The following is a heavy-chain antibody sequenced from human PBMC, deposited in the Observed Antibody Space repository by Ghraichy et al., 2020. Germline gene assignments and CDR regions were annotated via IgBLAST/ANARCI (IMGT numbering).Heavy chain of an antibody. Sequence: GGSLRLSCAASGFTFSSYGMHWVRQAPGKGLEWVAVIWYDGSNKYYADSVKGRFTISRDNSKNTLYLQMNSLRAEDTAVYYCAREPDSGYDLMDVWGQGTTVTVSS. CDR2: IWYDGSNK. J-gene: IGHJ6*02. CDR1: GFTFSSYG. CDR3: AREPDSGYDLMDV. V-gene: IGHV3-33*01. D-gene: IGHD5-12*01.